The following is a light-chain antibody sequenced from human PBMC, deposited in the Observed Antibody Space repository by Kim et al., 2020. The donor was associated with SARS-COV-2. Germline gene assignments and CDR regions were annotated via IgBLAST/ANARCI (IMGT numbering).Light chain of an antibody. Sequence: AIQLTQSPSSLSASVGDRVTITCRASQGIINSLAWYQQKPGKGPKVLIYDASNLERGVPSRFSGSGSGTEFTLSIGSLQPEDVATYYCQQFNSYPPTFGPGTRLEIK. CDR1: QGIINS. J-gene: IGKJ5*01. CDR3: QQFNSYPPT. V-gene: IGKV1-13*02. CDR2: DAS.